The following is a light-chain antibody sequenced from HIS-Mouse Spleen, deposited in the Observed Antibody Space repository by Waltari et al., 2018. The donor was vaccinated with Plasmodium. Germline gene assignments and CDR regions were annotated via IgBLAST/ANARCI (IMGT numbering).Light chain of an antibody. CDR3: GTWDSSLSAGVV. CDR2: DNN. CDR1: SSNIGNNY. Sequence: QSVLTQPPSVSAAPGQKVTISCSGSSSNIGNNYVSWYQQLPGTAPKLPIDDNNKRPSVIPDRFSGSKSRTSATRGSTGLQTGDEADYDCGTWDSSLSAGVVFGGGTKLTVL. J-gene: IGLJ2*01. V-gene: IGLV1-51*01.